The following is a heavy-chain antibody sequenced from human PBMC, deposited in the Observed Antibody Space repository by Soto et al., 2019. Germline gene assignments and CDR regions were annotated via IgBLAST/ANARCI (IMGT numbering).Heavy chain of an antibody. J-gene: IGHJ4*02. CDR2: ISYDGSNK. CDR1: GXTVSSYG. D-gene: IGHD4-17*01. CDR3: ASSPDYGDFIFDY. Sequence: PXGSLRLCSAASGXTVSSYGMHWVRQAPGKGLEWVAVISYDGSNKYYADSVKGRFTISRDNSKNTLYLQMNSLRAEDTDVYYCASSPDYGDFIFDYWGQGTLVTVSS. V-gene: IGHV3-30*03.